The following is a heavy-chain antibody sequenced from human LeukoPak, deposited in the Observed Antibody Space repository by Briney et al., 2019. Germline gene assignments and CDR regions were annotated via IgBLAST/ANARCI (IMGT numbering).Heavy chain of an antibody. CDR1: GFTFDDYA. J-gene: IGHJ4*02. Sequence: GGSLRLSCAASGFTFDDYAMHWVRQAPGKGLEWVSLISWDGGSTYYADSVKGRFTISRANSKNSLYLQMNSLRAEDTALYYCAKSGVEWNSVSGYDYWGQGTLVTVSS. CDR3: AKSGVEWNSVSGYDY. V-gene: IGHV3-43D*03. CDR2: ISWDGGST. D-gene: IGHD3-10*01.